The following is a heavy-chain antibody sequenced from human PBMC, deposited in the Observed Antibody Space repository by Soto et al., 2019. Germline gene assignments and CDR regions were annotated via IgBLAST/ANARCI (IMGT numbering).Heavy chain of an antibody. D-gene: IGHD6-19*01. CDR2: IDDSGKV. CDR3: AIPPPIEVAGPDY. Sequence: ETLSLTCSVSGGSISGSPYHWGWIRQPPGKGLEWIGSIDDSGKVYYNPSLTGRATLFVDTSRNRFSLNLDSVTAADTAVYYCAIPPPIEVAGPDYWGQGTLVTVSS. V-gene: IGHV4-39*02. CDR1: GGSISGSPYH. J-gene: IGHJ4*02.